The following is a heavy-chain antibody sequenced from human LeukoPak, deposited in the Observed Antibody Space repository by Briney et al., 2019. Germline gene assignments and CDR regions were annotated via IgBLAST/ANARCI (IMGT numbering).Heavy chain of an antibody. Sequence: PGGSLRLSCAASGFTFSDYYMNWIRQAPGKGLEWVSYISSSGSTIHYADSVKGRFTISRDNAKNSLYLQMNSLRAEDTAVYYCARDVYYDYVWGSYRPFYFDYWGQGTLVTVSS. CDR1: GFTFSDYY. V-gene: IGHV3-11*01. CDR2: ISSSGSTI. D-gene: IGHD3-16*02. J-gene: IGHJ4*02. CDR3: ARDVYYDYVWGSYRPFYFDY.